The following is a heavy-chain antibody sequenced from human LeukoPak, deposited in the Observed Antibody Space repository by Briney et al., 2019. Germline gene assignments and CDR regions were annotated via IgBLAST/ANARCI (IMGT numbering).Heavy chain of an antibody. Sequence: GASLRLSCAASGFTFSSYAMSWVRQAPGEGLEWVSAISGSGGSTYYADSVKGRFTISRDNSKNTLYLQMNSLRAEDTAVYYCAKDGPQVSAMDVWGQGTTVTVSS. V-gene: IGHV3-23*01. D-gene: IGHD3-16*02. CDR2: ISGSGGST. CDR1: GFTFSSYA. CDR3: AKDGPQVSAMDV. J-gene: IGHJ6*02.